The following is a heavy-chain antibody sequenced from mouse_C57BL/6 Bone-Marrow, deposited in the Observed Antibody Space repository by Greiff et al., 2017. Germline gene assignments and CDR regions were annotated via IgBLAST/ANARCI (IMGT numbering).Heavy chain of an antibody. Sequence: EVKVEESGGGLVQPGGSMKLSCAASGFTFSDAWMDWVRQSPEKGLEWVAEIRNKANNHATYYAESVKGRFTISRDDSKSSVYLQMNSLRAEDTGIYYCTREANPDYFDYWGQGTTLTVSS. J-gene: IGHJ2*01. CDR3: TREANPDYFDY. D-gene: IGHD1-1*01. CDR1: GFTFSDAW. CDR2: IRNKANNHAT. V-gene: IGHV6-6*01.